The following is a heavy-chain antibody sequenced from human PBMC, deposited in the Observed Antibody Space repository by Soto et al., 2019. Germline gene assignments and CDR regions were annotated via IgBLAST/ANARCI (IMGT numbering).Heavy chain of an antibody. Sequence: SDTLSLTCTVSGGSISSYYCSWIRQPPGKGLEWIGYIYYSGSTNYNPSLKSRVTISVDTSKNQFSLKLSSVTAADTAVYYCAGPLGTTVTGWGQGTLVTVSS. V-gene: IGHV4-59*07. CDR1: GGSISSYY. J-gene: IGHJ4*02. D-gene: IGHD4-17*01. CDR3: AGPLGTTVTG. CDR2: IYYSGST.